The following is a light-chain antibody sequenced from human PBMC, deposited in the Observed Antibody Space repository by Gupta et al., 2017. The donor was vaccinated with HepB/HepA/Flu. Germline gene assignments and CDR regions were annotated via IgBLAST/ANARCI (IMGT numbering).Light chain of an antibody. J-gene: IGKJ4*01. CDR3: MQALQTPYT. V-gene: IGKV2-28*01. CDR1: QSLLNSNGYNY. CDR2: LGS. Sequence: DIVLTQPQLSLPVTPGEPASISCRSSQSLLNSNGYNYLHWYLQKPGQSPQLLIYLGSNRASGVPDRFSGSGSVSDFTLKISRVEAEDVGVYYCMQALQTPYTFGGGTKVEIK.